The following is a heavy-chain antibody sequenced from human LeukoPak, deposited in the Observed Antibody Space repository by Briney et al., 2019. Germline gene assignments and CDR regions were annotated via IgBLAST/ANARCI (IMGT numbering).Heavy chain of an antibody. Sequence: SCKASGGTFSSYAMSWVRQAPGKGLEWVSAISGSGGSTYYADSVKGRFTISRDNSKNTLYLQMNSLRAEDTAIYYCAKDRDIVVVPAAISYWGQGTLVTVSS. CDR1: GGTFSSYA. J-gene: IGHJ4*02. D-gene: IGHD2-2*02. CDR3: AKDRDIVVVPAAISY. V-gene: IGHV3-23*01. CDR2: ISGSGGST.